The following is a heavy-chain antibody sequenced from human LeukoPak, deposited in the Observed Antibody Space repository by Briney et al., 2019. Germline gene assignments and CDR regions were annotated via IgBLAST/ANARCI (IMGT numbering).Heavy chain of an antibody. V-gene: IGHV1-46*01. CDR1: GYTFTSYY. CDR2: INPSGGST. J-gene: IGHJ4*02. CDR3: ARVNRALDS. Sequence: ASVKVSCKASGYTFTSYYMHWVRQAPGQGLEWMGIINPSGGSTSYAQKFQGRVTMTRDTSIRTAYMELGSLRSDDTAVYYCARVNRALDSWGQGTLVTVSS.